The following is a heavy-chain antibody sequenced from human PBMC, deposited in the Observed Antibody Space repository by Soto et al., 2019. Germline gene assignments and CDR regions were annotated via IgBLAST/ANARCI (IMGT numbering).Heavy chain of an antibody. D-gene: IGHD1-26*01. Sequence: SLRLSCAVPGIIFTGYGMHWVRQAPGKGLEWVAIIRFDGSNIHYADSVKGRFTISRDNSKNTLYLQMNSLRAEDTAVYYCAREGVGGTVFFGYFEYWGQGALVTVSS. CDR2: IRFDGSNI. J-gene: IGHJ4*02. V-gene: IGHV3-33*01. CDR1: GIIFTGYG. CDR3: AREGVGGTVFFGYFEY.